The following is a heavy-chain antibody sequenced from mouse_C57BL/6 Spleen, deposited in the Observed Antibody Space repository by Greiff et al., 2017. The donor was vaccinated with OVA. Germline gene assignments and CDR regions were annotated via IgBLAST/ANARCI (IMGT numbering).Heavy chain of an antibody. CDR1: GYAFSSSW. CDR2: IYPGDGDT. CDR3: ARENDSNYGNAMDY. D-gene: IGHD2-5*01. J-gene: IGHJ4*01. V-gene: IGHV1-82*01. Sequence: QVQLQQSGPELVKPGASVKISCKASGYAFSSSWTNWVKQRPGKGLEWIGRIYPGDGDTNYNGKFKGKVTLTADKSYSTAYMQLSRLTSEDSSVYFSARENDSNYGNAMDYWGQGTSVTVSS.